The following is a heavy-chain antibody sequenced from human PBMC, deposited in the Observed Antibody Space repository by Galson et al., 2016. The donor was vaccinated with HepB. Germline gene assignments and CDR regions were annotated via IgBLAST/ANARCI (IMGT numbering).Heavy chain of an antibody. CDR3: AATMRGGH. V-gene: IGHV4-59*03. D-gene: IGHD3-16*01. CDR2: VSRRGDT. J-gene: IGHJ4*02. CDR1: GFTFSSYS. Sequence: LRLSCAASGFTFSSYSMNWVRQAPGKGLEWIGCVSRRGDTYYTPTLKSRVTISRDTSKNPYSLRLTSVTTEDTAMYYCAATMRGGHGGQGTLVTGSS.